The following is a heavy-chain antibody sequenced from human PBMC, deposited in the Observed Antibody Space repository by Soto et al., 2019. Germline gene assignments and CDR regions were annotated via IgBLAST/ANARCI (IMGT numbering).Heavy chain of an antibody. CDR1: DGSVSSSSFY. CDR2: INHSGST. V-gene: IGHV4-39*07. CDR3: ARGVHVLYYYYGMDV. J-gene: IGHJ6*02. D-gene: IGHD2-8*01. Sequence: PSETLSLTCTVSDGSVSSSSFYWSWIRQPPGKGLEWIGEINHSGSTNYNPSLKSRVTISVDTSKNQFSLKLSSVTAADTAVYYCARGVHVLYYYYGMDVWGQGTTVTVSS.